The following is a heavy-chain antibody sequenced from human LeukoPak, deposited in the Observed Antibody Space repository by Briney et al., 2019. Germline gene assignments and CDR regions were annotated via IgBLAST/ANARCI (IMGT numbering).Heavy chain of an antibody. CDR3: ARIPLWFGGYYGMDV. CDR2: IYYSGST. J-gene: IGHJ6*02. D-gene: IGHD3-10*01. V-gene: IGHV4-59*01. CDR1: GGSISSYY. Sequence: SSETLSLTCTVSGGSISSYYWSWIRQPPGKGLEWIGYIYYSGSTNYNPSLKSRVTISVDTPKNQFSLKLSSVTPADTAVYYCARIPLWFGGYYGMDVWGQGTTVTVSS.